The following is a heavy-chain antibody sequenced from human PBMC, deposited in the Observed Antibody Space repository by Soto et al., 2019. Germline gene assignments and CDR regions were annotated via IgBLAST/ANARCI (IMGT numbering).Heavy chain of an antibody. D-gene: IGHD3-22*01. CDR1: GFTFSSYA. CDR3: AKSLFTMIVVVYYYGLDV. V-gene: IGHV3-23*01. J-gene: IGHJ6*02. CDR2: ISGSGVTT. Sequence: PGGSLRLSCAASGFTFSSYAMRWVRQAPGKGLEWVSTISGSGVTTYYADSVKGRFTISRDNSKNTLYLQMNSLRAEDTAVYYCAKSLFTMIVVVYYYGLDVSGQGTTVTVSS.